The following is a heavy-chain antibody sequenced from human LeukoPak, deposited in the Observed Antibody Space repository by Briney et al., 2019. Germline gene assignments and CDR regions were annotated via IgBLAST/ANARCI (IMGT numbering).Heavy chain of an antibody. CDR1: GGSISSYY. CDR2: IYYSGST. V-gene: IGHV4-59*12. CDR3: AREEDYYDLDY. J-gene: IGHJ4*02. D-gene: IGHD3-22*01. Sequence: PSETLSLTCTVSGGSISSYYWSWIRQPPGKGLEWIGYIYYSGSTNYNPSLKSRVTISVDTSKNQFSLKLSSVTAADTAVYYCAREEDYYDLDYWGQGTLVTVSS.